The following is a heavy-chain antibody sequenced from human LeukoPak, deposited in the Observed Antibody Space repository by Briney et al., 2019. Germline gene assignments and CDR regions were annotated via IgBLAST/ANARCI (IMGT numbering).Heavy chain of an antibody. V-gene: IGHV4-31*03. CDR2: IYYSGST. CDR3: ARGFGFGELKNDY. CDR1: GGSISSGGYY. J-gene: IGHJ4*02. Sequence: SGTLSLTCTVSGGSISSGGYYWSWIRQHPGKGLEWIGYIYYSGSTYYNPSLKSRVTISVDTSKNQFSLKLNSVTAADTAVYYCARGFGFGELKNDYWGQGTLVTVSS. D-gene: IGHD3-10*01.